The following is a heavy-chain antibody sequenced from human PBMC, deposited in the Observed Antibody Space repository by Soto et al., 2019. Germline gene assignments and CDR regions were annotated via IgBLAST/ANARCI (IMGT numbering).Heavy chain of an antibody. J-gene: IGHJ5*02. CDR3: AGQRSPEGWFDP. Sequence: GGSLRLSCAASAISFNTYGVTWVRQAPGKGLEWVSTVTVTGGSTYYADSVKGRFTISRDRSNYTVSLLLNSLRVEDTAIYYRAGQRSPEGWFDPWGQGTLVTVSS. CDR2: VTVTGGST. CDR1: AISFNTYG. D-gene: IGHD3-10*01. V-gene: IGHV3-23*01.